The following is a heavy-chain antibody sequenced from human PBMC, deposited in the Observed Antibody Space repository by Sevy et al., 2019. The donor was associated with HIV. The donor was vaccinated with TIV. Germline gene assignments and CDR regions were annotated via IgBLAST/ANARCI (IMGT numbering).Heavy chain of an antibody. CDR3: AKFIYYSSGYYQSDNAFDI. CDR1: GFTFSSYA. D-gene: IGHD3-22*01. CDR2: ISGSGGST. Sequence: GGSLRLSCAASGFTFSSYAMSWVRQAPGKGLEWLSVISGSGGSTYYADSVKGRFTISRDNSKNTLYLQMNSLRAEDTAVYYCAKFIYYSSGYYQSDNAFDIWGQGTMVIVSS. J-gene: IGHJ3*02. V-gene: IGHV3-23*01.